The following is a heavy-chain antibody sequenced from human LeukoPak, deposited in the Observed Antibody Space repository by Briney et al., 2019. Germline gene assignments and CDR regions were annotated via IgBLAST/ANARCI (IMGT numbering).Heavy chain of an antibody. CDR2: MSYSGST. V-gene: IGHV4-59*01. Sequence: SETLSLTCTLSGGSISSYHWSWIRQPPGKGLEWIGYMSYSGSTNYNPCLKSRVTISIDTSKNQFSLKLSSVTAADTAVYYCASGGYCGTTDCYPNWFDPWGQGTLVTVSS. CDR1: GGSISSYH. CDR3: ASGGYCGTTDCYPNWFDP. D-gene: IGHD2-2*01. J-gene: IGHJ5*02.